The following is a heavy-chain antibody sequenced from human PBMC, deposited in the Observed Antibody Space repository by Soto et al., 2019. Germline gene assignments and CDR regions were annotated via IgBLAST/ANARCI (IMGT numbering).Heavy chain of an antibody. V-gene: IGHV4-59*11. D-gene: IGHD7-27*01. J-gene: IGHJ4*02. Sequence: QVQLQESGPGLVKPSETLSLTCTVSGGSISNHYWSWIRQPPGKGLEWIGYIYYNGNTNYNPSLKCRVTMSVDTSMNQISLKLSSVTAADTAVYYCARANWYSEYWGQGTLVTVSS. CDR3: ARANWYSEY. CDR2: IYYNGNT. CDR1: GGSISNHY.